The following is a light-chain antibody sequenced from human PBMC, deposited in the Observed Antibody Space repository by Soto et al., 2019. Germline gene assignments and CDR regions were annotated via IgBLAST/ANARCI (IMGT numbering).Light chain of an antibody. CDR1: SSNIGASYA. J-gene: IGLJ3*02. CDR2: GNS. Sequence: QSVLTQPPSVSGAPGQRVTISCTGSSSNIGASYAVHWYQQLPGTAPKLLIYGNSNRPSGVPDRFSGSKSGTSASLAITGLQAEDEADYYCQSYDSSLSGSVFGGGTQRTVL. V-gene: IGLV1-40*01. CDR3: QSYDSSLSGSV.